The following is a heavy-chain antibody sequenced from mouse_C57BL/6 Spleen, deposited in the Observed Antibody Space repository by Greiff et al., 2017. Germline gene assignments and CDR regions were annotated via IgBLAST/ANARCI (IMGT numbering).Heavy chain of an antibody. CDR2: ISSGGDYI. V-gene: IGHV5-9-1*02. J-gene: IGHJ3*01. Sequence: EVKLMESGEGLVKPGGSLKLSCAASGFTFSSYAMSWVRQTPAKRLEWVAYISSGGDYIYYADTVKGRFIISRDNARNTLYLQMSSLKSEDTAMYYCTRVQTAQATFWFAYWGQGTLVTVSA. D-gene: IGHD3-2*02. CDR3: TRVQTAQATFWFAY. CDR1: GFTFSSYA.